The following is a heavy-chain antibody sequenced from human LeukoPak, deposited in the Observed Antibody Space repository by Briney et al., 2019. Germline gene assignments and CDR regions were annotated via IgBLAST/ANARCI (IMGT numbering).Heavy chain of an antibody. D-gene: IGHD6-13*01. V-gene: IGHV3-7*01. J-gene: IGHJ4*02. Sequence: GGSMRLSCAAYGFTFSTYWMSWVRQAPGKGLEWVANIKQDGREKYYVDSVKGRFTISRDNAKNSLYLQMNSLRAEDTAMYYCARDSAGNDYWGQGTLVTVSS. CDR2: IKQDGREK. CDR3: ARDSAGNDY. CDR1: GFTFSTYW.